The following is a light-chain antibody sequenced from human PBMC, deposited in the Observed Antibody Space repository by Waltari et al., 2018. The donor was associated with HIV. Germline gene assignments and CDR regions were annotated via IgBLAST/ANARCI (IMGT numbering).Light chain of an antibody. V-gene: IGKV1-33*01. CDR1: QDMTKN. CDR3: VQYDNLPYT. J-gene: IGKJ2*01. CDR2: DGV. Sequence: DLQLTQSPPSVSLSVGDVLAITCQSTQDMTKNLNWYQQKPGKAPRLMVYDGVRLDEGVTSRFSGSGSGTDYSLTIDDLQPEDIGIYYCVQYDNLPYTFGRGTKVEVK.